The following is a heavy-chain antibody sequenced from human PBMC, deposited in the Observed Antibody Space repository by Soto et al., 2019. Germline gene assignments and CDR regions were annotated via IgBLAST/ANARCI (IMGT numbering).Heavy chain of an antibody. CDR1: GLIFSDAW. D-gene: IGHD2-21*02. V-gene: IGHV3-15*01. CDR3: DGKAEFYHGMRV. J-gene: IGHJ6*01. CDR2: IRNKGTT. Sequence: EVKVEESGGGLVKPGDSLRLSCIVSGLIFSDAWVSWVRQAPGEGLEWLGRIRNKGTTDYPASVKDRFTISRDDSKNTLYLQMNSRIAEDKANYLGDGKAEFYHGMRVWGQGTMVIVSS.